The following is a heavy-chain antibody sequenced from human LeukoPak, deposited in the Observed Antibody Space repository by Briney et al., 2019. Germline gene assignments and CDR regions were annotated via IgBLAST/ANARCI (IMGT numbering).Heavy chain of an antibody. Sequence: GGSLRLSCAASGFTFSDYWMHWVRQAPGKGLVWVSRISSDASSATYADSVRGRFTISRDNAKNTLYLQMDSLRAEDTAVYYYVRRPDWVRPFDIWGQGTMVTVS. CDR1: GFTFSDYW. V-gene: IGHV3-74*01. CDR3: VRRPDWVRPFDI. J-gene: IGHJ3*02. CDR2: ISSDASSA. D-gene: IGHD2-21*01.